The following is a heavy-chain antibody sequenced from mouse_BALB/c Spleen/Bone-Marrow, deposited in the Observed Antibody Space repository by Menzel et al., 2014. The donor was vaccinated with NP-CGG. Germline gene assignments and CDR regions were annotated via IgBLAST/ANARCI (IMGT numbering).Heavy chain of an antibody. J-gene: IGHJ2*01. D-gene: IGHD4-1*01. CDR3: TRGGNWEDFDY. Sequence: EVQRVESGGGLVQPGGSRKLSCAASGFTFKRFGMHWVRQAPEKGLEWVAYISSGSSTIYYADTVKGRFTISRDNPKNTLFLQMTSLRSEDTAMYYCTRGGNWEDFDYWGQGTTLTVSS. CDR2: ISSGSSTI. V-gene: IGHV5-17*02. CDR1: GFTFKRFG.